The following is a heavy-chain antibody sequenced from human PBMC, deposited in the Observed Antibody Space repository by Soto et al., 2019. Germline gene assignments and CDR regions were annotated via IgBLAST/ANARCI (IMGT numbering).Heavy chain of an antibody. CDR3: ARHPRTYCGGDCYSGYFDY. D-gene: IGHD2-21*02. Sequence: QLQLQESGPGLVKPSETLSLTCTVSGGSISSSSYYWGWIRQPPGKGLEWIGSIYYSGRTYYNPSRKSRVTISVDTSKNPFSLKLSSVTAADTAVYYCARHPRTYCGGDCYSGYFDYGGQGTLVTVSS. CDR1: GGSISSSSYY. V-gene: IGHV4-39*01. CDR2: IYYSGRT. J-gene: IGHJ4*02.